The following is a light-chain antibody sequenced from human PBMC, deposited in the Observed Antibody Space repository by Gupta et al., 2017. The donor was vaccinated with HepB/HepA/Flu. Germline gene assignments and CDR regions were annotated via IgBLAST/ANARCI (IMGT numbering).Light chain of an antibody. J-gene: IGKJ4*01. CDR2: GAS. CDR1: QTLNSDF. V-gene: IGKV3-20*01. CDR3: QQYSKSPPLT. Sequence: EIALTQSAGTLSLSPGERATLSCRASQTLNSDFGAWFQQKPGQAPRLLIFGASRRTTCIPDRFSGSGSGTEFSLTISGLETEDFAVYYCQQYSKSPPLTFGGGTKVEMK.